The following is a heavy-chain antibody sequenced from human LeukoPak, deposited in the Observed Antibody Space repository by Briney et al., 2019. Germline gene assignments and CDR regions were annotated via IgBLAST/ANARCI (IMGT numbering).Heavy chain of an antibody. CDR2: IKQDGSEK. J-gene: IGHJ3*02. CDR3: AREPGYSSSWYRGEDAFDI. Sequence: GGSLRLSCAASGFTFSSYWISWVRQAPGKGLEWVANIKQDGSEKYYVDSVKGRFTISRDNAKNSLYLQMNSLRAEDTAVYYCAREPGYSSSWYRGEDAFDIWGQGTMVTVSS. CDR1: GFTFSSYW. D-gene: IGHD6-13*01. V-gene: IGHV3-7*01.